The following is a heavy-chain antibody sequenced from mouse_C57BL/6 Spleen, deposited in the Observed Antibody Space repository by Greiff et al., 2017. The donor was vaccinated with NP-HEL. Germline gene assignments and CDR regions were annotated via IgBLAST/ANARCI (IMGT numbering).Heavy chain of an antibody. Sequence: EVQLQQSGPELVKPGASVKIPCKASGYTFTDYNMDWVKQSHGKSLEWIGDINPTNGGTIYNQKFKGKATLTVDTSSSTADRELRSLTSEDTAVDYGARGWIDYGNPVDYWGQGTTLTVSA. CDR3: ARGWIDYGNPVDY. CDR1: GYTFTDYN. J-gene: IGHJ2*01. CDR2: INPTNGGT. D-gene: IGHD2-1*01. V-gene: IGHV1-18*01.